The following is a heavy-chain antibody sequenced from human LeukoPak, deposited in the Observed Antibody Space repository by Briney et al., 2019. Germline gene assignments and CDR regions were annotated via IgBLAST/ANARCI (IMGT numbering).Heavy chain of an antibody. CDR3: ARDISYYDSSGYYYYYGMDV. J-gene: IGHJ6*02. V-gene: IGHV1-46*01. CDR2: INTRGGST. D-gene: IGHD3-22*01. CDR1: GYTFTSYY. Sequence: ASVKVSCKASGYTFTSYYMHWVRQAPGQGREWMGIINTRGGSTSYAQKYQGRVTMTRDTSTSTVYMELSSLRSEDTAVYYCARDISYYDSSGYYYYYGMDVWGQGTTVTVSS.